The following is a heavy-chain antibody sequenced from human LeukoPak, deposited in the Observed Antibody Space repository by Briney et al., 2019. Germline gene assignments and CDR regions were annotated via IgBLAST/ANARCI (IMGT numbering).Heavy chain of an antibody. CDR1: GGSISSYY. Sequence: SETLSLTCTVSGGSISSYYWSWIRQPPGKGLEWIGYIYYSGSTNYNPSLKSRVTISVDTSKNQFSLKLSSVTAADTAVYYCARDEGYSSSWHDAFDIWGQGTMVTVSS. J-gene: IGHJ3*02. V-gene: IGHV4-59*12. CDR3: ARDEGYSSSWHDAFDI. CDR2: IYYSGST. D-gene: IGHD6-13*01.